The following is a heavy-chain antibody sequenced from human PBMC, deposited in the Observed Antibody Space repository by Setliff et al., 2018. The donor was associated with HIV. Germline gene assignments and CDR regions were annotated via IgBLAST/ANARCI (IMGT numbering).Heavy chain of an antibody. J-gene: IGHJ4*02. Sequence: ASVMVSCKSSGYRFTDFSLYWVRQAPGQGLEWMGWINPESGGTNYAQKLQGRVAMTTDTSISTVYMELSRLTTDDTSIYYCARDFALPGLRLGMYSLQSRASIDFWGQGTPVTVSS. V-gene: IGHV1-2*02. CDR1: GYRFTDFS. CDR3: ARDFALPGLRLGMYSLQSRASIDF. CDR2: INPESGGT. D-gene: IGHD3-16*01.